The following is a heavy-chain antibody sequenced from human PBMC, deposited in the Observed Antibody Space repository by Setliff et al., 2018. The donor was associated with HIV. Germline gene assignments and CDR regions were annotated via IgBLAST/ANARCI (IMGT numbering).Heavy chain of an antibody. CDR1: GYTFAGYY. Sequence: GASVKVSCKASGYTFAGYYIHWVRQAPGQGLEWMGWINPNSGGTNYVQKFQGRVTMTRDTSISTAYMELSRLTSDDTAVYYCARGVQSPPHYSYYYMDVWGEGTMVTV. V-gene: IGHV1-2*02. J-gene: IGHJ6*03. CDR2: INPNSGGT. CDR3: ARGVQSPPHYSYYYMDV. D-gene: IGHD3-3*01.